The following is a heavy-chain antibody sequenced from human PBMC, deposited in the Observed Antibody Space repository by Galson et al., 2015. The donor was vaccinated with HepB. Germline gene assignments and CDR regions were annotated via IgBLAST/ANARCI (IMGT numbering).Heavy chain of an antibody. J-gene: IGHJ4*02. Sequence: TLSLTCTVSGAPVNSGGYFWSWIRQHPGRGLEWIGDIYHSGFTSSSPSLKSRLILSVDAAKNQFTLNLSSVTAADTATYYCARVSQRYFDYWGQGSLVTVSS. D-gene: IGHD5-24*01. CDR3: ARVSQRYFDY. V-gene: IGHV4-31*03. CDR1: GAPVNSGGYF. CDR2: IYHSGFT.